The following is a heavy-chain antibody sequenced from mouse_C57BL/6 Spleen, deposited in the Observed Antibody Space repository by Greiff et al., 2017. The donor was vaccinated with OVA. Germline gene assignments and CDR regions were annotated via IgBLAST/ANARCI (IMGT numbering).Heavy chain of an antibody. D-gene: IGHD3-2*02. Sequence: EVMLVESGGGLVQPKGSLKLSCAASGFTFNTYAMPWVRQAPGKGLEWVARIRRKSSNYATYYADSVKDSFTISRDASQSLLYLQMNNLTTEDTAMYYCVRAPQGDGGYFDVWGTGTTVTVAS. CDR3: VRAPQGDGGYFDV. V-gene: IGHV10-3*01. CDR1: GFTFNTYA. CDR2: IRRKSSNYAT. J-gene: IGHJ1*03.